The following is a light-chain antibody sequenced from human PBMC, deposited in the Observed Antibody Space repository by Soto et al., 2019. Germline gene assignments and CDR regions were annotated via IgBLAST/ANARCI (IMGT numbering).Light chain of an antibody. CDR3: SSYTSSSTWL. Sequence: QSALTQPASVSGSPGQSITISCTGTSSDVGNYNYVSWYQQHPGKAPKLMIYGVSNRPSEVSNRFSGSKSGNTASLTISGLQAEDEADYYCSSYTSSSTWLFGVGTKLTVL. CDR2: GVS. V-gene: IGLV2-14*01. CDR1: SSDVGNYNY. J-gene: IGLJ3*02.